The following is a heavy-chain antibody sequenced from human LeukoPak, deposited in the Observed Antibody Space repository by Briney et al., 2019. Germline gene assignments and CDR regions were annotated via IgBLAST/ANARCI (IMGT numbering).Heavy chain of an antibody. J-gene: IGHJ3*02. V-gene: IGHV1-8*01. CDR1: GCTFTSYD. CDR3: ARVERLSSWYGDAFDI. CDR2: MNPNSGNT. Sequence: ASVKVSCKASGCTFTSYDINWVRQATGQGLEWMGWMNPNSGNTGYAQKFQGRVTMTRNTSISTAYMELSSLRSEDTAVYYCARVERLSSWYGDAFDIWGQGTMVTVSS. D-gene: IGHD6-13*01.